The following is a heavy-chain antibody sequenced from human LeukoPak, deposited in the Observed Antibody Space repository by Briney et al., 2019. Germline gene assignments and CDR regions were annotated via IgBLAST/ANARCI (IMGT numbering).Heavy chain of an antibody. Sequence: ASVKVSCKASGYTFTSYYMHWVRQAPGQGLEWMGIINPSGGSTSYAQKFQGRVTMTRDTSTSTVYMELRSLRSDDTAVYYCARESVAGTVGYWGQGTLVTVSS. V-gene: IGHV1-46*01. D-gene: IGHD6-19*01. J-gene: IGHJ4*02. CDR3: ARESVAGTVGY. CDR1: GYTFTSYY. CDR2: INPSGGST.